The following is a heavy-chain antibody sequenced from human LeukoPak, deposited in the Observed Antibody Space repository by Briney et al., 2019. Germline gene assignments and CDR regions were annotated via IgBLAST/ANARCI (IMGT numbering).Heavy chain of an antibody. V-gene: IGHV4-59*01. J-gene: IGHJ6*03. CDR1: GVSISSYY. Sequence: SETLSLTCTISGVSISSYYWSWIRQPPGEGLEWIGYIYYSGSTNYNPSLKSRVTISVDPSKNQFSLKLSSVTAADTAVYYCARAAAGTSEYYYYYYMDVWGKGTMVTVSS. CDR3: ARAAAGTSEYYYYYYMDV. D-gene: IGHD6-13*01. CDR2: IYYSGST.